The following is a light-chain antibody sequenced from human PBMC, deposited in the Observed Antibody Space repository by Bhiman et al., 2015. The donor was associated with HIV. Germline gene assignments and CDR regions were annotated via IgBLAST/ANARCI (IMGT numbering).Light chain of an antibody. J-gene: IGLJ1*01. CDR2: YNS. Sequence: SYVLTQAPSVSVAPGKTARIACGGSDIGTKNVQWFQQKPGQAPILVIYYNSDRASGIPDRFSGSKSGTSATLGITGLQTGDEADYYCGTWDSSLSAYVFGTGTKVTVL. V-gene: IGLV3-21*04. CDR3: GTWDSSLSAYV. CDR1: DIGTKN.